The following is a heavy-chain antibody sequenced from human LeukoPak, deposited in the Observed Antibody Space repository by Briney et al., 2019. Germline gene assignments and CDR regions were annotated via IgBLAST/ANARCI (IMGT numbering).Heavy chain of an antibody. V-gene: IGHV3-7*01. Sequence: GGSLRLSCAPSGFTFSSYWTSWVRLAPGEGLEWVSNINQDGSEKYNVDSVKGRFTISRDNAKNSLYLQMNSLRAEDTAVYYCARFVTVPGKPPDYWGQGTLVTVSS. CDR1: GFTFSSYW. J-gene: IGHJ4*02. CDR3: ARFVTVPGKPPDY. CDR2: INQDGSEK. D-gene: IGHD2/OR15-2a*01.